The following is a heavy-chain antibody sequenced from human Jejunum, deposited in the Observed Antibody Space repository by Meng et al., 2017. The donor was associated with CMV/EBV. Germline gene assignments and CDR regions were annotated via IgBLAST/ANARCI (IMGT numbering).Heavy chain of an antibody. J-gene: IGHJ5*02. CDR2: IYHGGST. Sequence: QVQLQESGPGLAKPSQTLSLTCTVSGSSISSDYFWSWIRQPPGKGLEWIGYIYHGGSTDYNPSLRSRVTISVDTSKNQFSLKLSSVTAADTAVYYCKTYSSGGGLGSWGQGTLVTASS. CDR3: KTYSSGGGLGS. D-gene: IGHD2-15*01. CDR1: GSSISSDYF. V-gene: IGHV4-30-4*01.